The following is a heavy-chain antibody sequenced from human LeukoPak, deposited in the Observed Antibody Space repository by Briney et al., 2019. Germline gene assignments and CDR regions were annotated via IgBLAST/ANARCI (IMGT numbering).Heavy chain of an antibody. CDR3: ARQGHGDYEGNWFDP. CDR1: GGSISSYY. J-gene: IGHJ5*02. D-gene: IGHD4-17*01. Sequence: SETLSLTCTVSGGSISSYYWSWIRQPPGKGLEWIGYIYYSGSTNYNPSLKSRVTISVDTSKNQFSLKLSSVTAADTAVYYCARQGHGDYEGNWFDPWGQGTLVTVSS. CDR2: IYYSGST. V-gene: IGHV4-59*08.